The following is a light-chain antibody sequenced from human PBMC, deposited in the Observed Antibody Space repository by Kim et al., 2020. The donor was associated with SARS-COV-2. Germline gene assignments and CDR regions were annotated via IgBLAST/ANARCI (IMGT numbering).Light chain of an antibody. V-gene: IGKV1-33*01. CDR3: QQYDNASIT. CDR2: DAS. Sequence: DIQMTQSPSSLSASVGDRVTITCQASQDIATYLNWYQQKPGKPPKVVIYDASNLEKGVPSRFSGTGSGTHFTFTINSLQPEDIATYYCQQYDNASITFGQGTRLDIK. J-gene: IGKJ5*01. CDR1: QDIATY.